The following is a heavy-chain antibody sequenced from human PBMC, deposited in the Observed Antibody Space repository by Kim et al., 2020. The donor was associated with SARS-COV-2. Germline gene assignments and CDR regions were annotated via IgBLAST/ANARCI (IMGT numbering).Heavy chain of an antibody. CDR1: GGTFSNYA. V-gene: IGHV1-69*13. CDR3: AGSLQNVDLEYYAMDV. Sequence: SVKVSCKASGGTFSNYAMSWVRQAPGQGLEWMGGIIPLFGTSNYAQKFQGRVTITADESTGTAYMELISLRSEDTAVYYCAGSLQNVDLEYYAMDVWGQGTTVIVSS. CDR2: IIPLFGTS. J-gene: IGHJ6*02. D-gene: IGHD5-12*01.